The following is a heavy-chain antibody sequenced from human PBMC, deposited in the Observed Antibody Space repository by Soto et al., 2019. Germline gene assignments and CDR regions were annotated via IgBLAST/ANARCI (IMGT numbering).Heavy chain of an antibody. CDR3: AADGAQYYYGMDV. Sequence: PGESLKISCKGPGYSFSNYWVAWVRQTPGRGLEWMGIIYPGDSYTNYSPSFQGHVTISADKSISTAYLQWSSLKASDTAMYFCAADGAQYYYGMDVWGQRTTVTVSS. J-gene: IGHJ6*02. V-gene: IGHV5-51*01. CDR2: IYPGDSYT. CDR1: GYSFSNYW. D-gene: IGHD3-10*01.